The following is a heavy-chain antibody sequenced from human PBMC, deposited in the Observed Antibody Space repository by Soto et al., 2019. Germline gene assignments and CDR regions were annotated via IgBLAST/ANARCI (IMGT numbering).Heavy chain of an antibody. J-gene: IGHJ6*02. Sequence: QVQLQQWGAGLLKPSETLSLTCAVYGGSFRGYYWSWIRQPPGKGLEWIGEINHRGSTNYNPSVSSGVTVAVDTSTNQFSLKLNSVPAADTAVYYCARGSRMKIPAASGRDYYYHGLDVWGQGTAVTVSS. CDR1: GGSFRGYY. D-gene: IGHD6-25*01. CDR3: ARGSRMKIPAASGRDYYYHGLDV. CDR2: INHRGST. V-gene: IGHV4-34*01.